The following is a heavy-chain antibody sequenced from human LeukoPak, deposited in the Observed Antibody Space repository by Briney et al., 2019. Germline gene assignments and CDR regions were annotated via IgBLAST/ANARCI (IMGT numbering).Heavy chain of an antibody. D-gene: IGHD3-22*01. CDR2: IYYSGST. J-gene: IGHJ4*02. V-gene: IGHV4-39*01. CDR3: ARLMYYYDSRRFDY. Sequence: SETLSLTCTVSGGSISSSSYYWGWIRQPPGKGLKWIGSIYYSGSTYYNPSLKSRVTISVDTSKNQFSLKLSSVTAADTAVYYCARLMYYYDSRRFDYWGQGTLVTVSS. CDR1: GGSISSSSYY.